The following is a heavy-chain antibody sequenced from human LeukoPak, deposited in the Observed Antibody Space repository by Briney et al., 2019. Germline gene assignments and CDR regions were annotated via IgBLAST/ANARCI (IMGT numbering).Heavy chain of an antibody. V-gene: IGHV4-61*02. J-gene: IGHJ4*02. D-gene: IGHD6-13*01. CDR3: ARLAPDSSNY. CDR2: IYTSGST. CDR1: GGSISSGSYY. Sequence: SETLSLTCTVSGGSISSGSYYWSWIRQPAGKGLEWIGRIYTSGSTNYNPSLKSRVTISVDTSKNQFSLKLSSVTAADTAVYYCARLAPDSSNYWGQGTLVTVSS.